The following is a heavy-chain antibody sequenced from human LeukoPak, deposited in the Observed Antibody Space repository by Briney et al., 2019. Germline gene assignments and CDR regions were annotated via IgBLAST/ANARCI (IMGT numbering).Heavy chain of an antibody. J-gene: IGHJ4*02. CDR2: ISGSGGTT. D-gene: IGHD1-14*01. CDR3: VNRTVIRPFDF. V-gene: IGHV3-23*01. Sequence: GGSLRLSCAAAGFTLSSFAMNGVREAPGEGVEWVSAISGSGGTTFYADPVRGRLTISRDNSKNTLYLRMNSLRAKDTTVYYLVNRTVIRPFDFWGQGTLVLVSS. CDR1: GFTLSSFA.